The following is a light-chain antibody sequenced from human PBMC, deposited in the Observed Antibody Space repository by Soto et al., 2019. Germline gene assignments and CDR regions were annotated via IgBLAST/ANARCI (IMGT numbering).Light chain of an antibody. J-gene: IGLJ1*01. CDR3: CSYARTTHV. V-gene: IGLV2-11*01. Sequence: QSALTQPPSVSGSPGQSVTISCTGTTSDIGGYKYVSWYQQLPDKAPKLMIFDVTKRPSGVPDRFSGSNSGNTASLTISGLQAEDEAIYYCCSYARTTHVFGTGTKLTVL. CDR1: TSDIGGYKY. CDR2: DVT.